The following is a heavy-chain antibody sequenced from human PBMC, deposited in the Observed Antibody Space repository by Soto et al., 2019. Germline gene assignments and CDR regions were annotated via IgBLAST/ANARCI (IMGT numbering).Heavy chain of an antibody. Sequence: QVQLVQSGAEVKKPGASVKLSCKASGYTFINYYIHCVRQAPGQGLEWMGIFNPTSGSTNYAQKFQGRVTVTMDTSTRTVYMELSSLRFDDTVVYYCARALAAGDYWGQGTLVTVSS. D-gene: IGHD6-13*01. CDR3: ARALAAGDY. CDR2: FNPTSGST. V-gene: IGHV1-46*01. J-gene: IGHJ4*02. CDR1: GYTFINYY.